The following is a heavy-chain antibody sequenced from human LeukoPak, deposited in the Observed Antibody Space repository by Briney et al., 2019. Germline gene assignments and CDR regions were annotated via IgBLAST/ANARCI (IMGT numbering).Heavy chain of an antibody. CDR3: ARDSEGPFDY. CDR2: ISSRGSTI. CDR1: GFSFSDYY. V-gene: IGHV3-11*04. J-gene: IGHJ4*02. Sequence: GGSLRLSCAASGFSFSDYYMSWIRQAPGKGLEWVSYISSRGSTIYYADSVKGRFTISRDNAKDSLYLQMSSLRAEDTAVYYCARDSEGPFDYWGQGTLVTISS.